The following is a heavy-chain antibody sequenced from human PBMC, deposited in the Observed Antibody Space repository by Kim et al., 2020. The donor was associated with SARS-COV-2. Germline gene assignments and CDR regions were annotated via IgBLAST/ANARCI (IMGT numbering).Heavy chain of an antibody. V-gene: IGHV4-39*01. CDR3: ARQGPGPETIRYFDWLHPHYFDY. J-gene: IGHJ4*02. Sequence: SETLSLTCTVSGGSISSSSYYWGWIRQPPGKGLEWIGSIYYSGSTYYNPSLKSRVTISVDTSKNQFSLKLSSVTAADTAVYYCARQGPGPETIRYFDWLHPHYFDYWGQGTLVTVSS. D-gene: IGHD3-9*01. CDR1: GGSISSSSYY. CDR2: IYYSGST.